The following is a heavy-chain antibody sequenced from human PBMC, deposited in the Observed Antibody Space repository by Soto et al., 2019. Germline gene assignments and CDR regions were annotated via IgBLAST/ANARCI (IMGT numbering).Heavy chain of an antibody. CDR3: ARVWGTANFDY. V-gene: IGHV3-7*01. D-gene: IGHD3-16*01. CDR1: GFTFSSYW. Sequence: EVQLVESGGGLVQPGGSLRLSCAASGFTFSSYWMSWVRQAPGKGLEWVANIKQEGSEKYYVDSVKGRFTSSRDNAKNSLYLQMNSLRTEDTAVYHCARVWGTANFDYWGQGTLVTVSS. J-gene: IGHJ4*02. CDR2: IKQEGSEK.